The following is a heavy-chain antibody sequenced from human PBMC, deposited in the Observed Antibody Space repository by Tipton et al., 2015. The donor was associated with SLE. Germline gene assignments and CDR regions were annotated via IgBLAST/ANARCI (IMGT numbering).Heavy chain of an antibody. CDR2: IYYSGST. CDR1: GGSISSYY. V-gene: IGHV4-59*01. Sequence: TLSLTCTVSGGSISSYYWSWIRQPPGKGLEWIGYIYYSGSTNYNPSLKSRVTISVDTSKNQFSLNLSSVTAADTAVYYCARDCTTGVCYTTSFDYWGQGTLVTVSP. CDR3: ARDCTTGVCYTTSFDY. J-gene: IGHJ4*02. D-gene: IGHD2-8*01.